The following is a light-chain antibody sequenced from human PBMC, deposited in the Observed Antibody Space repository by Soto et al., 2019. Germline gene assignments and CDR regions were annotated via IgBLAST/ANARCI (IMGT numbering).Light chain of an antibody. J-gene: IGKJ2*03. CDR1: QSISRY. CDR2: AAP. CDR3: QQSYSTPHS. Sequence: DLQMSQSPSSLSASVGDRVTLTCRASQSISRYLNWYQQKPGRAPKLLISAAPNLQSGVPSRFSGSGSGTDFTLTINNLQPEDFATYYCQQSYSTPHSFGQGTKLEIK. V-gene: IGKV1-39*01.